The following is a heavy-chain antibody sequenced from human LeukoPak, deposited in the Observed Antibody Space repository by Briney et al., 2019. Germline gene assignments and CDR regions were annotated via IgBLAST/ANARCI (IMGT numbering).Heavy chain of an antibody. CDR3: ARGQSHVDTFDY. CDR1: GGTFSSYA. V-gene: IGHV1-69*05. CDR2: IIPIFGTA. D-gene: IGHD5-18*01. J-gene: IGHJ4*02. Sequence: ASVKVSCKASGGTFSSYAISWVRQAPGQGLEWMGGIIPIFGTANYAQKFQGRVTMTRDMSTHTVFMDLSSLRSDDTAVYYCARGQSHVDTFDYWGQGILVTVSS.